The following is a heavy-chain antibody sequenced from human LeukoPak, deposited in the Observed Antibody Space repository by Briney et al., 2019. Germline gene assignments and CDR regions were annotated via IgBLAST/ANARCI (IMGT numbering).Heavy chain of an antibody. J-gene: IGHJ4*02. CDR1: GFTFSNYW. CDR3: ARKWAVAGSSYFDY. CDR2: IKQDGSVQ. Sequence: EGSLRLSCTASGFTFSNYWMSWVRQAPGKGLEWVANIKQDGSVQYYVDSVKGRFTISRDNAKNSLYLQMNSLRAEDTAVYYCARKWAVAGSSYFDYWGQGTLVTVSS. V-gene: IGHV3-7*03. D-gene: IGHD6-19*01.